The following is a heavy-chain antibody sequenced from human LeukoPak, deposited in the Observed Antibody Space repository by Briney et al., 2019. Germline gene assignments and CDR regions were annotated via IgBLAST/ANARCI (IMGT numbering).Heavy chain of an antibody. V-gene: IGHV1-18*01. CDR2: ISAYNGNP. Sequence: ASVKVSCKASGYTFTSYGISWVRQAPGEGLEWMGWISAYNGNPNYAQKLQGRVTVTPDTSTSTAYMELRSLRSDATAVYSCAREYQLPPLAAFDIWGQGTMVTVSS. J-gene: IGHJ3*02. CDR1: GYTFTSYG. CDR3: AREYQLPPLAAFDI. D-gene: IGHD2-2*01.